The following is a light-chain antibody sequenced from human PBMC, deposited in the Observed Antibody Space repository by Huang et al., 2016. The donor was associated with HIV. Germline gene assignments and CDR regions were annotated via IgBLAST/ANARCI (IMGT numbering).Light chain of an antibody. J-gene: IGKJ2*01. V-gene: IGKV3-15*01. CDR1: QGISSN. CDR2: GAS. Sequence: EMVMTQSPDTVSVSPGESVTLSCRASQGISSNLAWYQQKPGQAPRLLIHGASTRAAGIPARFSGSGSEIAFTLTINSLQSEDSALYYCLQYNNWPRTFGQGTKLEIK. CDR3: LQYNNWPRT.